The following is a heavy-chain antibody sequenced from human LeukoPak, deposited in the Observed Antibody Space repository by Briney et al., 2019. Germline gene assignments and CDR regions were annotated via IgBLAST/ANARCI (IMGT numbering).Heavy chain of an antibody. D-gene: IGHD3-3*01. CDR3: ARDSSHITIFGVAPRWYFDY. J-gene: IGHJ4*02. CDR2: FSSSGSTI. CDR1: GFTYSSYE. V-gene: IGHV3-48*03. Sequence: GGSLRLSCAASGFTYSSYEMNWVRHAPGKGLEWVLYFSSSGSTIYYADSVKGRFTISRDNAKNPLYLQMNSLRAEDTAVYYCARDSSHITIFGVAPRWYFDYWGQGTLVSVSS.